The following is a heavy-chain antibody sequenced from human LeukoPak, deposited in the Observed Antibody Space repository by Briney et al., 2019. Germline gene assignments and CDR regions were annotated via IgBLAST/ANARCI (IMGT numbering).Heavy chain of an antibody. CDR3: ARVSGETGALDY. J-gene: IGHJ4*02. D-gene: IGHD7-27*01. CDR1: GDSVSSNSAA. V-gene: IGHV6-1*01. CDR2: TYYRSKWYN. Sequence: SQTLSLTCAMPGDSVSSNSAAWNWIRQSPSRGLEWLGRTYYRSKWYNDYAVSVKSRITINPDTSKNQFSLQLNSVTPEDTAVYYCARVSGETGALDYWGQGTLVTVSS.